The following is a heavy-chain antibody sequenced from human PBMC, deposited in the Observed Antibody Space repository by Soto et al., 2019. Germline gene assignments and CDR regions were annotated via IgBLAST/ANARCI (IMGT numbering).Heavy chain of an antibody. Sequence: QVQLQASGPGLVKPSQTLSLTCTVSGGSISSGDYYWSWIRQHPGQGLEWIGYIYYRGSTYYNPSLKSRVTMAVDTSKNQLSLKLVSVTAADTAVYYCARWWSGSRQGFDPWGQGTLVTVSS. J-gene: IGHJ5*02. CDR2: IYYRGST. CDR3: ARWWSGSRQGFDP. V-gene: IGHV4-31*03. D-gene: IGHD3-3*01. CDR1: GGSISSGDYY.